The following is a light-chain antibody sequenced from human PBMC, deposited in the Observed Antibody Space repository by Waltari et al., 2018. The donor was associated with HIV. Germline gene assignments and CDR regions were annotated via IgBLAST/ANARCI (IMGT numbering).Light chain of an antibody. Sequence: QSALTQPRSVSGSPGQSVTISCTGPSSDIGVYNYVSWYKQQAGKAPKLVICDVSKRPSGVPSRSSGSKSGNTASLTLSGLQPEDEADYHCCSYGGRRIFAGGTKLTVL. J-gene: IGLJ2*01. V-gene: IGLV2-11*01. CDR1: SSDIGVYNY. CDR3: CSYGGRRI. CDR2: DVS.